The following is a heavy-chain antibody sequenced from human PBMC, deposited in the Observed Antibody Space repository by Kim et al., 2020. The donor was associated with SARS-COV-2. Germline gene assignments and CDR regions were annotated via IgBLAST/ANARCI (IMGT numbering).Heavy chain of an antibody. CDR2: ISYDGSVK. CDR3: ARGLTSPLDY. D-gene: IGHD2-2*01. V-gene: IGHV3-30*03. J-gene: IGHJ4*02. Sequence: GGSLRLSCAASGFTFPRYGMHWVRQAPGKGLEWVTPISYDGSVKKYADSVKGRFTISRDDSKDTLYLQMNSLRADDTAVYYCARGLTSPLDYWGQGPLVTVSS. CDR1: GFTFPRYG.